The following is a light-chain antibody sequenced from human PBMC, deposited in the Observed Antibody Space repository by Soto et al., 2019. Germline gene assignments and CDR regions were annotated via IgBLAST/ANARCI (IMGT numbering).Light chain of an antibody. CDR2: GAS. CDR3: QQRSNWPPVWT. J-gene: IGKJ1*01. Sequence: EVVMTQSPATLSVSPGERATLSCRASQSVSSNLAWYQQKPGQSPRLLIYGASTRATGIPARFSGSGSETEFTLTISSLQSEDFAVYYCQQRSNWPPVWTFGQGTKVDI. CDR1: QSVSSN. V-gene: IGKV3-15*01.